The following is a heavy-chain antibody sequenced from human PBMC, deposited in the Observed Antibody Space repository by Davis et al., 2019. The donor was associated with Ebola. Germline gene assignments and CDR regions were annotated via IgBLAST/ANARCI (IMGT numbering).Heavy chain of an antibody. CDR2: IYPGDSDT. J-gene: IGHJ3*02. CDR1: GYSFTSYW. CDR3: AGHAIGQQLVNDAFDI. Sequence: GESLKISRKGSGYSFTSYWIGWVRQMPGKGLEWMGIIYPGDSDTRYSPSFQGQVTIPADKSISTAYLPWSSLKASDTAMYYCAGHAIGQQLVNDAFDIWGQGTMVTVAS. V-gene: IGHV5-51*01. D-gene: IGHD6-13*01.